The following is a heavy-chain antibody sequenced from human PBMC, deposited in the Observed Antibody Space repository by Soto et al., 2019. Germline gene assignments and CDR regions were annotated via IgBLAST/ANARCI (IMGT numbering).Heavy chain of an antibody. V-gene: IGHV6-1*01. CDR2: TYYRSKWYN. CDR1: GDSVSSNSAA. Sequence: PSQTLSLTCAISGDSVSSNSAAWNWIRQSPSRGLEWLGRTYYRSKWYNDYAVSVKSRITINPDTSKNQFSLQLNSVTPEDTAVYYCARGPYRYCSSTSCPYRTGDYFDYWGQGALVTVSS. D-gene: IGHD2-2*01. J-gene: IGHJ4*02. CDR3: ARGPYRYCSSTSCPYRTGDYFDY.